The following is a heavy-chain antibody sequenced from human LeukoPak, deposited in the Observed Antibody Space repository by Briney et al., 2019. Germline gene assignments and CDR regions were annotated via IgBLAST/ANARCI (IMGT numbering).Heavy chain of an antibody. CDR1: GFTFSSYA. J-gene: IGHJ4*02. D-gene: IGHD2-2*01. Sequence: GGSLRLSCAASGFTFSSYAMSWVRQAPGKGLEWVSAISGSGGSTYYADSVKGRFTISRDNSKNTLYLQMNSLRAEDTAVYYCAKILGYCSSTSCYSFDYWGQGTLVTVSS. CDR3: AKILGYCSSTSCYSFDY. V-gene: IGHV3-23*01. CDR2: ISGSGGST.